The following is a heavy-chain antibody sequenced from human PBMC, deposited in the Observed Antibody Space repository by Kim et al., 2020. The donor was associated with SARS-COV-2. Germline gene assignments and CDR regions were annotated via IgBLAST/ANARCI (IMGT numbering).Heavy chain of an antibody. CDR3: ARRSSRTIFWG. D-gene: IGHD3-9*01. CDR2: IYYSGST. J-gene: IGHJ4*02. CDR1: GGSISSSSYY. Sequence: SETLSLTCTVSGGSISSSSYYWGWIRQPPGKGLEWIGSIYYSGSTYYNPSLKSRVTISVDTSKNQFSLKLSSVTAADTAVYYCARRSSRTIFWGWGQGTLVTVSS. V-gene: IGHV4-39*01.